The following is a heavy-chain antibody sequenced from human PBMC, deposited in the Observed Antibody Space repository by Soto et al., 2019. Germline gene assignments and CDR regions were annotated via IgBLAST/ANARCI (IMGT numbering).Heavy chain of an antibody. CDR2: ISAYNGNT. V-gene: IGHV1-18*01. Sequence: ASVKVSCKASGYTFTSYGISWVRQAPGQGLEWMGWISAYNGNTNYAQKLQARVTMTTDTSTSTAYMELRSLRSDDTAVYYCARDGPYCSSTSCYINWFDPWGQGTLVTVSS. CDR3: ARDGPYCSSTSCYINWFDP. D-gene: IGHD2-2*01. J-gene: IGHJ5*02. CDR1: GYTFTSYG.